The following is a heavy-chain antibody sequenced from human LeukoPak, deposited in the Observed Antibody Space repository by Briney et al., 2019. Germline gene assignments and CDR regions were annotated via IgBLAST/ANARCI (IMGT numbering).Heavy chain of an antibody. CDR1: GFTFSNAW. CDR2: IKSQTDGGTT. CDR3: TTRIPAAINDY. V-gene: IGHV3-15*01. J-gene: IGHJ4*02. Sequence: GGSLRLSCAASGFTFSNAWVTWVRQAPGKGLEWVGLIKSQTDGGTTNYAAPVKGRFTISRDDSKNTVYLEMNSLKTEDAAVYFCTTRIPAAINDYWGQGTLVTVSS. D-gene: IGHD2-2*02.